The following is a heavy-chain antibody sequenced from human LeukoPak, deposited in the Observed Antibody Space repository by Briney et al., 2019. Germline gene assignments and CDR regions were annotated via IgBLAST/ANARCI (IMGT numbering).Heavy chain of an antibody. CDR1: GFTFSNYW. CDR2: INSDGSST. D-gene: IGHD5-12*01. J-gene: IGHJ4*02. CDR3: AKIPSATESFDY. V-gene: IGHV3-74*01. Sequence: GGSLRLSCAASGFTFSNYWMHWVRQAPGKGLVWVSRINSDGSSTTYADSVKGRFTISRDNAMNTLYLQMDSLRAEDTAIYYCAKIPSATESFDYWGQGTLVTVSS.